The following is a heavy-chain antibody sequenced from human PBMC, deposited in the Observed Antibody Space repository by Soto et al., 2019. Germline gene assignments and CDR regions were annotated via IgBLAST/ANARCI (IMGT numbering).Heavy chain of an antibody. CDR3: AKVMDRYDFWTGSSFDS. J-gene: IGHJ4*02. CDR1: GFTFDDYA. CDR2: ISWNGNDI. Sequence: EVQLVESGGDMVQPGRSLRLSCVASGFTFDDYAMWWVRQAPGKGLEWVSGISWNGNDIAYGDAVKGRFTISRDDSKNPLYLQMKSLRAEDTALYFCAKVMDRYDFWTGSSFDSWGQGTLVTVSS. V-gene: IGHV3-9*01. D-gene: IGHD3-3*01.